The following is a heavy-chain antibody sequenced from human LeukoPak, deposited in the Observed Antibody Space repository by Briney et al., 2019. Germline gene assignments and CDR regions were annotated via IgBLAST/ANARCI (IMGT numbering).Heavy chain of an antibody. CDR3: ARVGEYCSGGSCYSPEVYYYMDV. V-gene: IGHV4-34*01. CDR2: INHSGST. D-gene: IGHD2-15*01. CDR1: GGSFSGYY. J-gene: IGHJ6*03. Sequence: SETQSLTCAVYGGSFSGYYWSWIRQPPGKGLEWIGEINHSGSTNYNPSLKSRVTISVDTSKNQFSLKLSSVTAADTAVYYCARVGEYCSGGSCYSPEVYYYMDVWGKGTTVTVSS.